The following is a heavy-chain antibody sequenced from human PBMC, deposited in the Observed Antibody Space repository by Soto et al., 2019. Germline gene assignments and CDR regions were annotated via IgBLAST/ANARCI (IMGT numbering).Heavy chain of an antibody. CDR1: GYSFATYW. J-gene: IGHJ5*02. D-gene: IGHD1-1*01. V-gene: IGHV5-51*01. CDR2: IYPGDSDT. Sequence: PGESLKISCKGSGYSFATYWIGWVRQMPGKGLEWMGMIYPGDSDTRYSPSFQGQVTISVDKSINTTYLQWSSLKASDTSIYFCARGATIGTTDWFDPWGQGTLVTVSS. CDR3: ARGATIGTTDWFDP.